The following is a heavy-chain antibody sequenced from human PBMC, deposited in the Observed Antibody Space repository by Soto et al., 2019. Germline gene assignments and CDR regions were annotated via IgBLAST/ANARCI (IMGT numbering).Heavy chain of an antibody. V-gene: IGHV4-59*01. CDR1: GGSISSYY. D-gene: IGHD5-18*01. CDR3: ARTKTRPRIQLRPGYFDY. J-gene: IGHJ4*02. Sequence: SETLSLTCTVSGGSISSYYWSWIRQPPGKGLEWIGYIYYSGSTNYNPSLKSRVTISVDTSKNQFSLKLSSVTAADTAVYYCARTKTRPRIQLRPGYFDYWGQGTLVTVSS. CDR2: IYYSGST.